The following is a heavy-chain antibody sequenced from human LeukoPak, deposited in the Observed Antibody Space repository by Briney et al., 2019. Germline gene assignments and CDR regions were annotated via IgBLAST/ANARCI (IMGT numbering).Heavy chain of an antibody. CDR2: ITWNSRKI. Sequence: GGSLRLSREGSGFTFEDFAMHWVRQTPGKGPEWVSGITWNSRKIDYADSVKGRFTISRDNARKSVYLQMNSLRPGDTAFYYCAKTNDGSGFLNDAYDIWGQGTKVTVSS. CDR3: AKTNDGSGFLNDAYDI. J-gene: IGHJ3*02. V-gene: IGHV3-9*01. D-gene: IGHD3-22*01. CDR1: GFTFEDFA.